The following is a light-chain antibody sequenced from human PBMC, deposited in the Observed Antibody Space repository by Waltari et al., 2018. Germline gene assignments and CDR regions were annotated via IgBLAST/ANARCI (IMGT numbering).Light chain of an antibody. Sequence: SYELTQPPSVSVSPGQTARITCPGDALPKQYAYWYQQKPGQAPALVIYKYSERPSGIPERFSGSSSGTTVTLTISGVQAEDEADYYCQSADSSGTYVVFGGGTKLTVL. J-gene: IGLJ2*01. CDR1: ALPKQY. CDR2: KYS. CDR3: QSADSSGTYVV. V-gene: IGLV3-25*03.